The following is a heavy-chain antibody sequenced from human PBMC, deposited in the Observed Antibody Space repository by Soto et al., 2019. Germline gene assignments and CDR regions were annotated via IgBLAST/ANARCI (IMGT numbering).Heavy chain of an antibody. D-gene: IGHD5-18*01. CDR1: GYTFTGYY. CDR3: VRDWVDTAIQGHYYYYGMDV. V-gene: IGHV1-2*02. CDR2: INPNSGGT. J-gene: IGHJ6*02. Sequence: GASVKVSCKASGYTFTGYYMHWVRQAPGQGLEWMGWINPNSGGTNYAQKFQGRVTMTRDTSISTAYMELSRLRSDDTAVYYCVRDWVDTAIQGHYYYYGMDVWGQGTTVTVSS.